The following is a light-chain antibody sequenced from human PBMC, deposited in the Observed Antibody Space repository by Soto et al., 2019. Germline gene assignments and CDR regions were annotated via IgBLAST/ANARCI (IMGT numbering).Light chain of an antibody. CDR1: RSNIGSNT. Sequence: QSVVTQPPSASGTPGQRVTISCSGSRSNIGSNTVNWYQQLPGTAPKLLIYSNNQRPSGVPDRFSGSKSGTSASLAISGLQSGDEADYYCVAWDDSLNGRVFGGGTKLTVL. CDR2: SNN. V-gene: IGLV1-44*01. CDR3: VAWDDSLNGRV. J-gene: IGLJ2*01.